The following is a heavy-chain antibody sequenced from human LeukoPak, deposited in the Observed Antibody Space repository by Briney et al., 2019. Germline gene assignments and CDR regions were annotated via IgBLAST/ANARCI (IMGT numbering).Heavy chain of an antibody. CDR1: GGSISSYY. V-gene: IGHV4-59*08. J-gene: IGHJ4*02. D-gene: IGHD1-26*01. Sequence: SETLSLTCTVSGGSISSYYWSWIRQPPGKGLEWIGYIYYSGSTDYNPSLKSRVTISVDTSKNQFSLKLSSVTAADTAVYYCARHRASSGNYYGFLDYWGQGTLVTVSS. CDR2: IYYSGST. CDR3: ARHRASSGNYYGFLDY.